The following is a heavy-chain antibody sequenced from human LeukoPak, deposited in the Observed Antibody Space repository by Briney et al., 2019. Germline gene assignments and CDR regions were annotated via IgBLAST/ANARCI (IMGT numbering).Heavy chain of an antibody. Sequence: GRSLRLSCAASGFTFDDYAMHWVRQAPGKGLEWVSGISWNSGSIGYADSVKGRFTISRDNAKNSLYLQMNSLRAEDTALYYCAKDMGGSYFYYYGMDVWGQGTTVTVPS. J-gene: IGHJ6*02. D-gene: IGHD1-26*01. CDR2: ISWNSGSI. CDR3: AKDMGGSYFYYYGMDV. CDR1: GFTFDDYA. V-gene: IGHV3-9*01.